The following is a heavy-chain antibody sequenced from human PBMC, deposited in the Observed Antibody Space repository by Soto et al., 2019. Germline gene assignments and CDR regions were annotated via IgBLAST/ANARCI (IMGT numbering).Heavy chain of an antibody. J-gene: IGHJ4*02. CDR1: GFTVSSNY. Sequence: GGSLRLSCAASGFTVSSNYMSWVRQAPGKGLEWVSVIYSGGSTYYADSVKGRFTISRDNSKNTLYLQMSSLRAEDTAVYYCASYEGIAGATRGPFFDYWGQGTLVTVSS. D-gene: IGHD1-26*01. CDR3: ASYEGIAGATRGPFFDY. CDR2: IYSGGST. V-gene: IGHV3-66*01.